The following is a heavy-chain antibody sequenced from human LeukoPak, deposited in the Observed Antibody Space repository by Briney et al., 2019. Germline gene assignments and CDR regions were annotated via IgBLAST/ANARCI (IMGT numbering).Heavy chain of an antibody. CDR1: GFTFSSYA. CDR3: ARDSIAVAPTDNYFDY. J-gene: IGHJ4*02. D-gene: IGHD6-19*01. V-gene: IGHV3-30*04. Sequence: GGSLRLSCAASGFTFSSYAMHWVRQAPGKGLEWVAVISYDGSNKYYADSVKGRFTISRDNAKNSLYLQMNSLRAEDTAVYYCARDSIAVAPTDNYFDYWGQGTLVTVSS. CDR2: ISYDGSNK.